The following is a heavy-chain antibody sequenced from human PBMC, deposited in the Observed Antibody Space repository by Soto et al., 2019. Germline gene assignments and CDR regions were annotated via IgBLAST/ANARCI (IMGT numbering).Heavy chain of an antibody. D-gene: IGHD4-17*01. CDR1: GFTFSSYA. CDR3: AKDDTSYGDYGNYFDY. Sequence: EVQLLESGGGLVQPGGSLRLSCAASGFTFSSYAMSWVRQAPGKGLEWVSAISGSGGSTYYADSVKGRFTISRDNSKNTLYLQMNSLRAEETAVYYCAKDDTSYGDYGNYFDYWGQGTLVTVSS. CDR2: ISGSGGST. V-gene: IGHV3-23*01. J-gene: IGHJ4*02.